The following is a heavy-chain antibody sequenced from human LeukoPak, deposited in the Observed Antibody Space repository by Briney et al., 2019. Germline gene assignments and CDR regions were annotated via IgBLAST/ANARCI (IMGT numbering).Heavy chain of an antibody. D-gene: IGHD2-8*01. Sequence: PSETLSLTCTVSGGSISSSSYYWGWIRQPPGKGLEWIGSIYYSGSTYYNPSLKSRVTISVDTSTNQFSLKLSSVPAADTAVYYCARGRNWGVVLMVYAMPYFDYWGQGTLVTVSS. CDR2: IYYSGST. V-gene: IGHV4-39*01. J-gene: IGHJ4*02. CDR3: ARGRNWGVVLMVYAMPYFDY. CDR1: GGSISSSSYY.